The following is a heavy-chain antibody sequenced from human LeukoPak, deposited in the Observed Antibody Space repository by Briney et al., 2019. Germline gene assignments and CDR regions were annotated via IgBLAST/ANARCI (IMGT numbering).Heavy chain of an antibody. D-gene: IGHD3-22*01. CDR2: INDSGST. CDR3: ARARHYYDSSGYYFERQTGAFASRFGGFDY. Sequence: PSETLSLTCAVYGGSFSGYYWSWIRQPPGKGLEWIGEINDSGSTNYNPSLKSRVTISVDTSKNQFSLKLSSVTAADTAVYYCARARHYYDSSGYYFERQTGAFASRFGGFDYWGQGTLVTVSS. V-gene: IGHV4-34*01. J-gene: IGHJ4*02. CDR1: GGSFSGYY.